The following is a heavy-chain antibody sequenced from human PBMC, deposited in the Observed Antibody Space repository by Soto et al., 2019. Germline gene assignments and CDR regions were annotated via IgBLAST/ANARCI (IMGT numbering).Heavy chain of an antibody. CDR3: AALKRGRYGMDV. V-gene: IGHV1-58*01. D-gene: IGHD3-10*01. Sequence: ASVKVSCKASGFTFTSSAVQWLRQSRGQRLEWIGWIVVGSGNTNYAQKFQERVTITRDMSTSTAYMELSSLRSEDTAVYYCAALKRGRYGMDVWGQGTTVTVSS. CDR2: IVVGSGNT. J-gene: IGHJ6*02. CDR1: GFTFTSSA.